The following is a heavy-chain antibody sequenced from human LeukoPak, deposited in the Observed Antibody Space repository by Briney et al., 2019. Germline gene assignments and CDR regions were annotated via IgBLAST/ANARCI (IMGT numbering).Heavy chain of an antibody. J-gene: IGHJ3*02. CDR2: IKSKTDGGTT. CDR1: GFTFSSYG. Sequence: GRSLRLSCAASGFTFSSYGMHWVRQAPGKGLEWVGRIKSKTDGGTTDYAAPVKGRFTISRDDSKNTLYLQMNSLKTEDTAVYYCTGIQLWYDAFDIWGQGTMVTVSS. CDR3: TGIQLWYDAFDI. V-gene: IGHV3-15*01. D-gene: IGHD5-18*01.